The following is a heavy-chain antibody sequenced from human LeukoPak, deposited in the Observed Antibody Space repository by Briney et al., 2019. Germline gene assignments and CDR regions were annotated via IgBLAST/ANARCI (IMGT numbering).Heavy chain of an antibody. D-gene: IGHD3-10*01. V-gene: IGHV3-30*04. CDR2: ISYDGSNK. J-gene: IGHJ4*02. CDR1: GFTFSSYA. CDR3: ARAPGDLVLLWFGELIDY. Sequence: GGSLRLSCAASGFTFSSYAMHWVRQAPGKGLEWVAVISYDGSNKYYADSVKGRFTISRDNSKNTLYLQMNSLRADDTAVYYCARAPGDLVLLWFGELIDYWGQGTLVTVSS.